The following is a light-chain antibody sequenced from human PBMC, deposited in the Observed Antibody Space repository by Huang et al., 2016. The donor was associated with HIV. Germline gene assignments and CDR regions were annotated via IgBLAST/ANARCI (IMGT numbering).Light chain of an antibody. CDR2: LSS. Sequence: EIVMTQSPLSLPVSPGEPASISCRSSQSLVHSNGYNYLDWYLQRQGQSPQVLIYLSSYRASGVPGRFSGSGSGTNFTLKISRVETEDIGTYYCMQALQTPTFGQGTTLEI. CDR1: QSLVHSNGYNY. CDR3: MQALQTPT. V-gene: IGKV2-28*01. J-gene: IGKJ2*01.